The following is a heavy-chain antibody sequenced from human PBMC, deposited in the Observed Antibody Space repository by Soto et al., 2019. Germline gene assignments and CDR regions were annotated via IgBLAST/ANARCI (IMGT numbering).Heavy chain of an antibody. CDR1: GFTFSSSW. V-gene: IGHV3-74*01. J-gene: IGHJ4*02. Sequence: EVQLVESGGDLVQPGGSLRLSCAASGFTFSSSWMHWVRQTPGKGLVWVSRINSDGSGTVYADSVKGRFTISKDIAKNTLYLQMNSLRAEDTAVYYWATAGEGYFASWGPGTLVTVSS. CDR3: ATAGEGYFAS. D-gene: IGHD3-10*01. CDR2: INSDGSGT.